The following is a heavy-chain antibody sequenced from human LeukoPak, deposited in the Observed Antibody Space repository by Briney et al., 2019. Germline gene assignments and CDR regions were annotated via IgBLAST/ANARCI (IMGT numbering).Heavy chain of an antibody. D-gene: IGHD3-10*01. Sequence: TGGSLRLSCAASGFTFSDYYMSWIRHAPGKGLEWVSYISSSSSYTNYADSVKGRFTISRDNAKNSLYLQMNSLRAEDTAVYYCARGDLDGSNFDYWGQGTLVTVSS. CDR1: GFTFSDYY. J-gene: IGHJ4*02. CDR2: ISSSSSYT. V-gene: IGHV3-11*05. CDR3: ARGDLDGSNFDY.